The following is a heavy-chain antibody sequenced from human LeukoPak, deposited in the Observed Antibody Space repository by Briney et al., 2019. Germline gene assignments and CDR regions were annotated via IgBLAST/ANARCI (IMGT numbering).Heavy chain of an antibody. CDR1: GLTVVNNY. D-gene: IGHD2-2*01. J-gene: IGHJ4*02. CDR3: ARAIQSQLLKGYFDY. V-gene: IGHV3-53*01. CDR2: IYSGGPT. Sequence: PAGSLRLTCAASGLTVVNNYMSWVGQAPGHGLEWVSIIYSGGPTYYADSVRGRFTISRDNSKNTLYLQMNSLTVDDTAVYYCARAIQSQLLKGYFDYWGQGTLVTVSS.